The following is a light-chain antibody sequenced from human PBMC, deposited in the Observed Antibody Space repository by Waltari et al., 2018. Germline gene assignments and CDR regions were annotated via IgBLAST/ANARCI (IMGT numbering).Light chain of an antibody. V-gene: IGLV1-40*01. J-gene: IGLJ2*01. CDR1: SPNIGAGYD. CDR3: QSSDSSLSGVL. Sequence: QSVLAQPPPVSGAPGQRVPIPCTGGSPNIGAGYDVPWYQQLPGTAPKLLIYDNNKRPSGVPDRFSGSKSGTSASLAITGLQVEDEADYYCQSSDSSLSGVLFGGGTKVTVL. CDR2: DNN.